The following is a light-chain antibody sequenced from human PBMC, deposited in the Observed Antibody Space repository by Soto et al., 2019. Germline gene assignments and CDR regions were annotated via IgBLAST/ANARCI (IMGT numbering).Light chain of an antibody. J-gene: IGKJ1*01. V-gene: IGKV3-20*01. CDR3: QHFGDSVWT. CDR2: AVS. Sequence: DIVLTQSPGTLSLSPGQRATLSCRASQSVSSSSVAWYRQRPGQAPRLLICAVSSRAIDTPDRFSGSGSGTDFTLTISRLEPEDFAVYYCQHFGDSVWTFGQGTKVDIK. CDR1: QSVSSSS.